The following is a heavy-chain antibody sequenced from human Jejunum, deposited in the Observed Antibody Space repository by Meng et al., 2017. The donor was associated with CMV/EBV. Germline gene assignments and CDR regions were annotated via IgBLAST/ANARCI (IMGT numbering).Heavy chain of an antibody. CDR2: ISSRSNTI. J-gene: IGHJ6*02. V-gene: IGHV3-48*04. D-gene: IGHD1-26*01. CDR3: ARGGSGHYYYYYGMDV. Sequence: FPFLLSTLHWVRQAPGKGLEWVTYISSRSNTIYYADSVKGRFTIARDNPNPSLYLQMHRLSAEATSVYYCARGGSGHYYYYYGMDVWGQGTTVTVSS. CDR1: FPFLLST.